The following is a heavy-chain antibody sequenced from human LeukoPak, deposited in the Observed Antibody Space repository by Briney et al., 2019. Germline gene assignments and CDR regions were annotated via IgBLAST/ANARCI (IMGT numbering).Heavy chain of an antibody. V-gene: IGHV4-4*07. CDR3: AGSTTVTTFDY. D-gene: IGHD4-17*01. CDR2: IYTSGST. Sequence: PSETLSLTCTVSGGSISSYYWSWIRQPAGRGLEWIGRIYTSGSTNYNPSLKSRVTMSVDTSKNQFSLKLSSVTAADTAVYYCAGSTTVTTFDYWGQGTLVTVSS. J-gene: IGHJ4*02. CDR1: GGSISSYY.